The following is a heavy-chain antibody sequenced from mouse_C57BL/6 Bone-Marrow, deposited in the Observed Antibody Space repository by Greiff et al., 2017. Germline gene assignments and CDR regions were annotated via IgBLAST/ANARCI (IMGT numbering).Heavy chain of an antibody. J-gene: IGHJ1*03. D-gene: IGHD1-1*01. CDR2: IDPENGDT. CDR1: GFNIKDDY. V-gene: IGHV14-4*01. CDR3: TTRPVVGTDWYFDV. Sequence: EVQLQQSGAELVRPGASVKLSCTASGFNIKDDYMHWVKQRPEQGLEWIGWIDPENGDTEYASKFQGKATITADTSSNTAYLPLLSLTSEDAAVDYCTTRPVVGTDWYFDVWGKGTTVTVSS.